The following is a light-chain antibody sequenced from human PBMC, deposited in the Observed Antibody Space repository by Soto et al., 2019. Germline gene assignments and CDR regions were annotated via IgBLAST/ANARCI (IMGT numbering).Light chain of an antibody. CDR1: SMDVGAHNF. V-gene: IGLV2-14*01. CDR3: KLYTSSNTYV. CDR2: EVS. J-gene: IGLJ1*01. Sequence: QSPLTQPASVSGSPGQASTISCSGSSMDVGAHNFVSWYQHHPGKAPKLMIHEVSNRPSGVSNRISGSKSRNTGSLTIAGLQAEDESDYYCKLYTSSNTYVSGSGTKVTVL.